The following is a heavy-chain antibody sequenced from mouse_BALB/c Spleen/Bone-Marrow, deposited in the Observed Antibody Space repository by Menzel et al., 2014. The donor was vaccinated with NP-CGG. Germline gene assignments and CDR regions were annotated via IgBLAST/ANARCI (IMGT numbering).Heavy chain of an antibody. J-gene: IGHJ2*01. Sequence: QVQLQQPGAELVKPGASVKLSCKASGYTFTSYWMHWVKQRPGQGLEWIGEMDPNTGRTDYNKKFKSQVSLTVDKSFSTAYMHLSSLTSEDSAVYYCARINGYDYWGQGTTLTVSS. V-gene: IGHV1S81*02. CDR2: MDPNTGRT. CDR3: ARINGYDY. CDR1: GYTFTSYW. D-gene: IGHD2-2*01.